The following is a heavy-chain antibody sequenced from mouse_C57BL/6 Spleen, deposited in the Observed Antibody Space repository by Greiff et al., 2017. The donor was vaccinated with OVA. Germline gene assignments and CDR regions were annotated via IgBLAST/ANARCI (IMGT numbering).Heavy chain of an antibody. CDR3: ARKNYYGSSYPLDY. CDR1: GYAFSSSW. V-gene: IGHV1-82*01. J-gene: IGHJ2*01. CDR2: IYPGDGDT. D-gene: IGHD1-1*01. Sequence: QVQLKQSGPELVKPGASVKISCKASGYAFSSSWMNWVKQRPGKGLEWIGRIYPGDGDTNYNGKFKGKATLTADKSSSTAYMQLSSLTSDDSAVYYCARKNYYGSSYPLDYWGQGTTLTVSS.